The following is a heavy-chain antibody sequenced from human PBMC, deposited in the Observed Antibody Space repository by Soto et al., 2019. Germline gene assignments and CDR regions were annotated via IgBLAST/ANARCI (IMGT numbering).Heavy chain of an antibody. CDR1: GGSISSGGYY. V-gene: IGHV4-31*03. Sequence: SETLSLTCTVSGGSISSGGYYWSWIRQHPGKGLEWIGYIYYSGSTYYNPSLKSRVTISVDTSKNQFSLKLSSVTAADTAVYYCARDTETTVTTFWYHYGMDVWGQGTTVTVSS. J-gene: IGHJ6*02. CDR2: IYYSGST. CDR3: ARDTETTVTTFWYHYGMDV. D-gene: IGHD4-17*01.